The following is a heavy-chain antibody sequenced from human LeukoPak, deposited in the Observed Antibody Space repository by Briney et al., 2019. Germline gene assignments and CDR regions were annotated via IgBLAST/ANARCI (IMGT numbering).Heavy chain of an antibody. CDR1: GDSVSSNSAT. D-gene: IGHD3-10*01. CDR3: ARDRGLGRGWPYFDY. V-gene: IGHV6-1*01. J-gene: IGHJ4*02. Sequence: SQTLSLTFAISGDSVSSNSATWSWIRQSPSRGLEWLGRTYYRSKWYNDYAVSVKSRITINPDTSKNQFSLQLNSVTPEDTAVYYCARDRGLGRGWPYFDYWGQGTLVTVSS. CDR2: TYYRSKWYN.